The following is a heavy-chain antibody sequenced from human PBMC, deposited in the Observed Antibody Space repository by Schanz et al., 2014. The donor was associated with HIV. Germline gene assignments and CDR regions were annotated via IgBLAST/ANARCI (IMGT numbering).Heavy chain of an antibody. V-gene: IGHV3-9*01. CDR1: GFTFDDCA. CDR2: TSWSGRNR. CDR3: VKGYFYGSDSDFDH. J-gene: IGHJ5*02. Sequence: EVRLVESGGGSVQPGRSLRLSCKASGFTFDDCAMHWVRQVPERGLEWVSGTSWSGRNRGYADSVRGRFTISRDNAKNSLYLEMNNLRTGDTALYYCVKGYFYGSDSDFDHWGQGVMVIVSP. D-gene: IGHD3-22*01.